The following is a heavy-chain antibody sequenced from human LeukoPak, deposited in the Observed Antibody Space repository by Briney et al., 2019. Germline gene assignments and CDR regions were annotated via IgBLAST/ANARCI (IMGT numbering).Heavy chain of an antibody. Sequence: SETLSLTCTVSGGSISSSSYYWGWIRQPPGKGLEWIGSIYYSGSTYYNPSLKSRVTISVDTSKNQFSLKLSSVTAADTAVYYCARPVSDSSSDWFDPWGQGTLVTVSS. CDR1: GGSISSSSYY. CDR3: ARPVSDSSSDWFDP. J-gene: IGHJ5*02. CDR2: IYYSGST. D-gene: IGHD6-6*01. V-gene: IGHV4-39*01.